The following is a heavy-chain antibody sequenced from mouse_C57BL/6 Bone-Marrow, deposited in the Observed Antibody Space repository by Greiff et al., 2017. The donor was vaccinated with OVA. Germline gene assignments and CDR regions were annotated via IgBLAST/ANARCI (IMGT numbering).Heavy chain of an antibody. Sequence: VQLQQPGAELVKPGASVKLSCKASDYTFTSYWMHWVKQRPGQGLEWIGMIHPNSGSTNYNEKFKSKATLTVDKSSSTAYMQLSSLTSEDSAVYYCARSVTTVVARYFDVWGTGTTVTVSS. CDR2: IHPNSGST. V-gene: IGHV1-64*01. CDR1: DYTFTSYW. CDR3: ARSVTTVVARYFDV. J-gene: IGHJ1*03. D-gene: IGHD1-1*01.